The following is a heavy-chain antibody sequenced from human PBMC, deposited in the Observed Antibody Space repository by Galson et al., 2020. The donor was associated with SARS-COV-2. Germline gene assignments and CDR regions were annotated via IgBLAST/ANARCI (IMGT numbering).Heavy chain of an antibody. CDR2: LYHSGST. CDR1: GYSISSGYF. J-gene: IGHJ2*01. Sequence: SETLSLTCTVSGYSISSGYFWGWIRRPPGKGLEWIGSLYHSGSTYYNPSLKSRVTISVDTSKNQFSLRLSSVTAADTAVYYCAREFRGGYYDTSGRPLGWDFELWGRGTLVTVSS. V-gene: IGHV4-38-2*02. D-gene: IGHD3-22*01. CDR3: AREFRGGYYDTSGRPLGWDFEL.